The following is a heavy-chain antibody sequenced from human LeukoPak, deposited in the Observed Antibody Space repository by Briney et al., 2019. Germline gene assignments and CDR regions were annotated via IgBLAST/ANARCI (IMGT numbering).Heavy chain of an antibody. CDR3: ARHGPLCPNGVCPVNI. CDR1: GYKFTTHW. D-gene: IGHD2-8*01. J-gene: IGHJ3*02. CDR2: IYPDDSDT. Sequence: GESLQISCKTSGYKFTTHWIGWVRQMPGKGLEWMGFIYPDDSDTRYSPSFQGQVTISVDKSITTAYLQWSSLKASDTATYYCARHGPLCPNGVCPVNIWGQGTMVTVSS. V-gene: IGHV5-51*01.